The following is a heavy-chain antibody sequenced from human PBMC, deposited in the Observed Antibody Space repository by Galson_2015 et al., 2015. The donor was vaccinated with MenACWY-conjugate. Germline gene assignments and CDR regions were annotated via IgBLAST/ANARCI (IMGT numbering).Heavy chain of an antibody. J-gene: IGHJ3*02. CDR1: GFSLRTYAMC. D-gene: IGHD3-22*01. CDR3: ARMHIVLDATDAFDI. CDR2: IDWGDNK. Sequence: PALVTPTQPLTLACTFSGFSLRTYAMCISWVRQPPGKALEWLERIDWGDNKYYTTSLKTRLTISKDTSTNQVVLTMTNVDPVDTATYYCARMHIVLDATDAFDIWGQGTMVTVSS. V-gene: IGHV2-70*11.